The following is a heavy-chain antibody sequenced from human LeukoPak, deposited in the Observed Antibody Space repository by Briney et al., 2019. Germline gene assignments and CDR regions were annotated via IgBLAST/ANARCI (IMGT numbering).Heavy chain of an antibody. V-gene: IGHV4-38-2*01. CDR2: VYHSGST. CDR3: ARGQPDY. CDR1: GYSISSGYY. Sequence: SETLSLTCAVSGYSISSGYYWGWIRQPPGKGLEWIGSVYHSGSTHYNPSLKSRVTISVDTSKNQFSLKLSSVTAADTAVYYCARGQPDYWGQGTLVTVSS. J-gene: IGHJ4*02.